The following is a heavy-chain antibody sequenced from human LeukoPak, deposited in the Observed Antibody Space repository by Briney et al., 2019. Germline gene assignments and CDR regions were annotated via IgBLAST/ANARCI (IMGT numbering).Heavy chain of an antibody. V-gene: IGHV1-18*01. J-gene: IGHJ5*02. Sequence: PGASVKLSCKTSGYTFSSYGIAWVRQAPGQGLEWMGWISAYNGKANYAQNLQGRVTMTTDTSTSTGYMELRSLRSDDTAVYYCAREGALHDTGDHYLSWFDPWGRGTLVTVSS. CDR2: ISAYNGKA. CDR3: AREGALHDTGDHYLSWFDP. CDR1: GYTFSSYG. D-gene: IGHD2-8*02.